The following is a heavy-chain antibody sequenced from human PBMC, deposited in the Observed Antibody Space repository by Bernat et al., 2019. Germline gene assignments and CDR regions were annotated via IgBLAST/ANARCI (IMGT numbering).Heavy chain of an antibody. D-gene: IGHD3-10*01. CDR2: IDWDDDK. V-gene: IGHV2-70*15. Sequence: QVTLRESGPALVKPTQTLTLTCTFSGFSLSTSGMCVSWIRQPPGKALEWLARIDWDDDKYYSTSLKTRLTISKDTSKNQVVLTMTNMDPVDTATYYCARGSGSYHGPRYYYYGMDVWGQGTTVTVSS. J-gene: IGHJ6*02. CDR1: GFSLSTSGMC. CDR3: ARGSGSYHGPRYYYYGMDV.